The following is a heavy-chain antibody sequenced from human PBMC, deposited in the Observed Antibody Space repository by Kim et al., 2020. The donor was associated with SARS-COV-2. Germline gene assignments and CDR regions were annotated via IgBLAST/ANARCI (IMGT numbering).Heavy chain of an antibody. Sequence: ASVKVSCKVSGYTLTELSMHWVRQAPGKGLEWMGGFDPEDGETIYAQKFQGRVTMTEDTSTDTAYMELSSLRSEDTAVYYCATERRVLRYFDWLPNFDYWGQGTLVTVSS. V-gene: IGHV1-24*01. CDR1: GYTLTELS. D-gene: IGHD3-9*01. J-gene: IGHJ4*02. CDR3: ATERRVLRYFDWLPNFDY. CDR2: FDPEDGET.